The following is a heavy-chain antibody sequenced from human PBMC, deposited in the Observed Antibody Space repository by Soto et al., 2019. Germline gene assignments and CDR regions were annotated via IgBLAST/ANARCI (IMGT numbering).Heavy chain of an antibody. J-gene: IGHJ4*02. V-gene: IGHV1-46*04. CDR2: INPSGGST. Sequence: GFSVKFYSKASPYSFRVYYMDWIRLAHPQGLEWMGIINPSGGSTSYAQKLRGRVTLTTETSTTTAYMELRSLRSDDTAVYYCARWCRQDTAMVTLERIDYWGQGTLVSVSS. CDR1: PYSFRVYY. CDR3: ARWCRQDTAMVTLERIDY. D-gene: IGHD5-18*01.